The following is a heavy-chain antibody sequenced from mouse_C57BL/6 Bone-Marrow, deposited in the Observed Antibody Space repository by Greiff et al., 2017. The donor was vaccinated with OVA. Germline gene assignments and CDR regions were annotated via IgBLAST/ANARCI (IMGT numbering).Heavy chain of an antibody. CDR1: GFSLTSYG. J-gene: IGHJ1*03. CDR3: ARIYYGNYFWPWYFDV. V-gene: IGHV2-2*01. CDR2: IWSGGST. D-gene: IGHD2-1*01. Sequence: QVQLQQSGPGLVQPSQSLSITCTVSGFSLTSYGVHWVRQSPGKGLEWLGVIWSGGSTDYNAAFISRLSISKDNSKSQVFFTMNSLQADDPAIYYCARIYYGNYFWPWYFDVWGTGTTVTVSS.